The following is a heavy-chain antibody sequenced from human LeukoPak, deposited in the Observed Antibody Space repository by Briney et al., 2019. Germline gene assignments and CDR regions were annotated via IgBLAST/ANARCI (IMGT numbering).Heavy chain of an antibody. J-gene: IGHJ4*02. V-gene: IGHV3-21*04. D-gene: IGHD2-21*01. CDR1: AFTFSTYA. CDR3: ARDRPTGSSRVFVVQ. Sequence: GRSLRLSCSASAFTFSTYAMTSARQAPGKGLEWVSSMSGGGSYIYYADSVRGRFTISRDNTKNSLFLVMNNLRADDTAIYYCARDRPTGSSRVFVVQWGQGTQVTVFS. CDR2: MSGGGSYI.